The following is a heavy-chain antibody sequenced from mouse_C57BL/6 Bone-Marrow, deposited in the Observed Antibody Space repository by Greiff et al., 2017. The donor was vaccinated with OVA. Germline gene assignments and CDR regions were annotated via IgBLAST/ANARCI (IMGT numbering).Heavy chain of an antibody. V-gene: IGHV5-9-1*02. D-gene: IGHD2-4*01. Sequence: EVQLVESGEGLVKPGGSLKLSCAASGFTFSSYAMSWVRQTPEKRLEWVAYISSGGDYIYYADTVKGRFTISRDNARNTLYLQMSSLKSEDTAMYYCTRADYDSYYYAMDYWGQGTSVTVSS. CDR3: TRADYDSYYYAMDY. J-gene: IGHJ4*01. CDR2: ISSGGDYI. CDR1: GFTFSSYA.